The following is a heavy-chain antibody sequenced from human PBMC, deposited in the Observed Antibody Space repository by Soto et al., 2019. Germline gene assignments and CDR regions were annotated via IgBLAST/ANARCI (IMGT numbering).Heavy chain of an antibody. D-gene: IGHD5-12*01. CDR2: ISYDGSNK. CDR1: GFTFSSYA. V-gene: IGHV3-30*04. J-gene: IGHJ6*02. CDR3: AEDLGRVATISYYYYGMDV. Sequence: GGSLSLSCAASGFTFSSYAMHWVRQAPGKGLDWVAVISYDGSNKYYADSVKGRFTISRDNSKNTLYLQMNSLRAEDTAVYYCAEDLGRVATISYYYYGMDVWGQGTTVTVSS.